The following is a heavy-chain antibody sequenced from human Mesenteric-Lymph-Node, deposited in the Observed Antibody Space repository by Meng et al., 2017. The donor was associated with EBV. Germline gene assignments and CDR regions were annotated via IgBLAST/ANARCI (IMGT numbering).Heavy chain of an antibody. Sequence: QVQLQQSGPGLVKPSXXLSLTXAISGDSVSSSSAAWTWIRQSPSRGLEWLGRTYYRSKWYNDYAVFVKSRITINPDTSKNQFSLQLNSVTPEDTAVYYCARGATSVFDLWGRGTLCNVSS. CDR2: TYYRSKWYN. CDR1: GDSVSSSSAA. J-gene: IGHJ2*01. V-gene: IGHV6-1*01. CDR3: ARGATSVFDL.